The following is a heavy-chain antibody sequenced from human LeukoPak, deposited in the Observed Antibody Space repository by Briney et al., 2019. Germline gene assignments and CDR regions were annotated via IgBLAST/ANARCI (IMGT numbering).Heavy chain of an antibody. J-gene: IGHJ4*02. CDR3: ARERGSYPDY. D-gene: IGHD1-26*01. CDR1: GGSISSSSYY. Sequence: PSETLSLTCTVSGGSISSSSYYWGWIRQPPGKGLEWIGSIYYSGSTYYNPSLKSRVTISVDTSKNQFSLKLSSVTAADTAVYYCARERGSYPDYWGQGTLVTVSS. V-gene: IGHV4-39*02. CDR2: IYYSGST.